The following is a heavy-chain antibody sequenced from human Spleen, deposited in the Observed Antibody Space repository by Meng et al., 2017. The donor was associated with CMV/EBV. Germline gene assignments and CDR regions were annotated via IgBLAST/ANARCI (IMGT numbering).Heavy chain of an antibody. V-gene: IGHV1-69*05. CDR2: IIPIFGTA. Sequence: KAPGGTFSSYALSWVRQAPGQGLEWMGGIIPIFGTASYAQKFQGRVTITTDESTTTAYMELSSLRSDDTAVYYCARDIGMGSGFDPWGQGTLVTVSS. D-gene: IGHD1-26*01. J-gene: IGHJ5*02. CDR1: GGTFSSYA. CDR3: ARDIGMGSGFDP.